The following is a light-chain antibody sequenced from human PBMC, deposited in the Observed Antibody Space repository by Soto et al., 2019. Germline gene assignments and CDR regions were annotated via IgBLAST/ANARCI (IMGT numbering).Light chain of an antibody. CDR3: QQSSTTPWT. V-gene: IGKV4-1*01. CDR1: QSVLYSSNNKNY. CDR2: AAS. J-gene: IGKJ1*01. Sequence: DIVMTQSPDSLAVSLGERATINCKSSQSVLYSSNNKNYLAWYQQKPGKAPKLLIYAASSLQSGVPSRFSGSGSGTDFTLTISSLQPEDFATYYCQQSSTTPWTFGQGTKVDIK.